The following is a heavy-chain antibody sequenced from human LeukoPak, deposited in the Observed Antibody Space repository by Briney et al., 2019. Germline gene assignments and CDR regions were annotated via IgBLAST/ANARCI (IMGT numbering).Heavy chain of an antibody. CDR3: ARGRRGDY. Sequence: PSETLSLTCAVYGGPFSGYYWSWIRQPPGKGLEWIGEINHSGSTNYNPSLKSRVTISVDTSKNQFSLKLSSVTAADTAVYYCARGRRGDYWGQGTLVTVSS. V-gene: IGHV4-34*01. CDR1: GGPFSGYY. J-gene: IGHJ4*02. CDR2: INHSGST.